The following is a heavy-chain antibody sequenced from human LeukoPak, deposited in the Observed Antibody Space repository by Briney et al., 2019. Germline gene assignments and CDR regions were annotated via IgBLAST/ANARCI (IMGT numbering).Heavy chain of an antibody. CDR2: IYTGGNT. CDR3: ARGDDSGYYDYFDY. Sequence: GGSLRLSCAASGFTVDSNYLSWVRQAPGKGLEWVSTIYTGGNTYYAASVKGRFTISRDFSKNTVLLHMNSLRAEDTAMYYCARGDDSGYYDYFDYWGQGALVTVSS. D-gene: IGHD3-22*01. V-gene: IGHV3-53*01. CDR1: GFTVDSNY. J-gene: IGHJ4*02.